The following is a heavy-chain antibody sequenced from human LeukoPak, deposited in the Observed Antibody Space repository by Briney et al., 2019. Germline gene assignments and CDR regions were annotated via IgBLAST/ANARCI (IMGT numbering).Heavy chain of an antibody. J-gene: IGHJ4*02. CDR1: GFTFSRYW. D-gene: IGHD5-18*01. V-gene: IGHV3-7*03. Sequence: QPGGSLRLSCAASGFTFSRYWMSWVRQAPGKGLEWVASIKQDGSEKYYGDSVRGRFTISRDNAKNSLYLQMNSLRAEDTAVYYCAKLVVDTAMVTTYYFDYWGQGTLVTVSS. CDR2: IKQDGSEK. CDR3: AKLVVDTAMVTTYYFDY.